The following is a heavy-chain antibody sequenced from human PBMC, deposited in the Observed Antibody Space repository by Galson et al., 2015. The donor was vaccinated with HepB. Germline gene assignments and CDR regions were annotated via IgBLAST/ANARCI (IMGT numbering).Heavy chain of an antibody. CDR3: TRLIVVVPAATLHYYYYMDV. J-gene: IGHJ6*03. D-gene: IGHD2-2*01. V-gene: IGHV3-49*03. Sequence: SLRLSCAASGFTFGDYAMSWFRQAPGKGLEWVGFIRSKAYGGTTEYAASVKGRFTISRDDSKSIAYLQMNSLKTEDTAVYYCTRLIVVVPAATLHYYYYMDVWGKGTTVTVSS. CDR2: IRSKAYGGTT. CDR1: GFTFGDYA.